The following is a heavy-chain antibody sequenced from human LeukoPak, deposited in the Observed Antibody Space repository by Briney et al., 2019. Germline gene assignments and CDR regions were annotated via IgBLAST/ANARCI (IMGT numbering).Heavy chain of an antibody. CDR3: ARAEGYFDL. V-gene: IGHV3-48*01. CDR1: GFTVSSNY. J-gene: IGHJ2*01. CDR2: ISSLGGTI. Sequence: GGSLRLSCAASGFTVSSNYMNWVRQAPGKGLEWVSFISSLGGTIYYADSVKGRFTISRDNAKNSLYLQMNSLRAEDTAVYYCARAEGYFDLWGRGTLVTVSS.